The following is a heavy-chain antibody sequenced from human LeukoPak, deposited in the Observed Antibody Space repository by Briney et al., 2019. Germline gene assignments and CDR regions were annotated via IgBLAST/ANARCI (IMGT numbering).Heavy chain of an antibody. CDR1: GFSFGDYN. J-gene: IGHJ6*03. CDR2: ISYDRINE. CDR3: ANAPMTTVTTSYYYYMDV. V-gene: IGHV3-30*02. D-gene: IGHD4-11*01. Sequence: GGSLRLSCAASGFSFGDYNMQWVRQAPGKGLEWVAFISYDRINEYYADSVKGRFTISRDNSKNTLNLQMNSLRAEDTAVYYCANAPMTTVTTSYYYYMDVWGKGTTVTVSS.